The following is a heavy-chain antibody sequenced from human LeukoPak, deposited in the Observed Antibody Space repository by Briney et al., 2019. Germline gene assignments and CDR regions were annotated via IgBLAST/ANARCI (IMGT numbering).Heavy chain of an antibody. D-gene: IGHD3-10*01. V-gene: IGHV4-39*01. CDR1: GGSISSSSYY. Sequence: SETLSLTCTVSGGSISSSSYYWGWIRQPPGKGLEWIGSIYYSGSTYYNPSLKSRVTISVDTSKNQFSLKLSSVTAADTAVYYCARGWGFAGPFDYWGQGTLVTVSS. J-gene: IGHJ4*02. CDR3: ARGWGFAGPFDY. CDR2: IYYSGST.